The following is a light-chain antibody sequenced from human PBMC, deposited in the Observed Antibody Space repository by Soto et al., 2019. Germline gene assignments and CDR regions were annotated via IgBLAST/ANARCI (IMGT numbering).Light chain of an antibody. CDR3: QQCRWPPFPVT. CDR2: DAS. J-gene: IGKJ4*01. Sequence: EIVMTQSPATLSVSPGERATLSCRASQSVSSNLAWYQQKPGQAPRLLIYDASTRATGIPARFSGSVSGTESTLTISSLQSEDSAVYYCQQCRWPPFPVTFGGGTKVEIK. V-gene: IGKV3-15*01. CDR1: QSVSSN.